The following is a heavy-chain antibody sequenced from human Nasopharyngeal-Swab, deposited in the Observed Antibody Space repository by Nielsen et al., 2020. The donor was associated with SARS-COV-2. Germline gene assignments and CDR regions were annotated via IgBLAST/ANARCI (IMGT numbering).Heavy chain of an antibody. CDR3: ARGTAADYFDY. Sequence: ASVKVSCKASGYTFTGCYIYWVRQAPGQGLEWMGWINPNTGGTNYVQKFRGWVTMTRDTSISTAYMELSRLRSDDTAVYYCARGTAADYFDYWGQGTLVTVSS. CDR2: INPNTGGT. D-gene: IGHD6-13*01. J-gene: IGHJ4*02. CDR1: GYTFTGCY. V-gene: IGHV1-2*04.